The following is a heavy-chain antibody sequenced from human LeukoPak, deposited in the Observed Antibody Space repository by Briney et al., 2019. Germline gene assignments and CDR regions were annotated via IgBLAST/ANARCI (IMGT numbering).Heavy chain of an antibody. CDR2: IYHSGST. D-gene: IGHD3-10*01. CDR3: ARRRGCFDY. V-gene: IGHV4-38-2*01. Sequence: PSETLSLTCAVSGYSISSGYYWGWIRQPPGKGREWIGSIYHSGSTYYNPSLKSRVTISVDTSKNQFSLKLSSVTAADTAVYYCARRRGCFDYWGQGTLVTVSS. J-gene: IGHJ4*02. CDR1: GYSISSGYY.